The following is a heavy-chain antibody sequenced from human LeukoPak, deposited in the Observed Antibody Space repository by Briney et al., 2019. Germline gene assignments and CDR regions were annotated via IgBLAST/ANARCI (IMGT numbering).Heavy chain of an antibody. D-gene: IGHD1-1*01. V-gene: IGHV3-15*01. CDR2: IKSKAHGGTT. J-gene: IGHJ4*02. CDR1: GFTFSNAW. CDR3: WDTNWNGDWDY. Sequence: GGSLRLSCAASGFTFSNAWMHWVRQAPGKGLEWVGRIKSKAHGGTTDYAAPVKGRFTISRDDSKNTLYLQMNSLKTEDTAVYYCWDTNWNGDWDYWGQGTLVTVSS.